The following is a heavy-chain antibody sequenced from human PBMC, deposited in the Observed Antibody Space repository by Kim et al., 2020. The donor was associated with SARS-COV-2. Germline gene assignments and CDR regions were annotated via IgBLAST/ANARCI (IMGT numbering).Heavy chain of an antibody. CDR3: VRGRPGALDP. CDR2: MNPNSGNT. Sequence: ASVKVSCKASGYTFTSYDINWVRQATGQGLEWMGWMNPNSGNTGYAQDFQGRVTMTRDTSRNTAYMELSSLTSDDTAVYYCVRGRPGALDPWGQGTLVTVSS. CDR1: GYTFTSYD. V-gene: IGHV1-8*01. J-gene: IGHJ5*02. D-gene: IGHD3-10*01.